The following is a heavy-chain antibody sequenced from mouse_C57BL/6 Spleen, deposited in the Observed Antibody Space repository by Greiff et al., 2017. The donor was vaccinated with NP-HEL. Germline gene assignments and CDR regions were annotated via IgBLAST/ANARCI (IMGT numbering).Heavy chain of an antibody. J-gene: IGHJ3*01. Sequence: DVQLVESGGGLVQPGGSLKLSCAASGFTFSDYYMYWVRQTPEKRLEWVAYISNGGGSTYYPDTVKGRFTLSRDNAKNTLYLQMSRLKSEDTAMYYCARHSTEGFAYWGQGTLVTVSA. V-gene: IGHV5-12*01. CDR2: ISNGGGST. CDR3: ARHSTEGFAY. CDR1: GFTFSDYY.